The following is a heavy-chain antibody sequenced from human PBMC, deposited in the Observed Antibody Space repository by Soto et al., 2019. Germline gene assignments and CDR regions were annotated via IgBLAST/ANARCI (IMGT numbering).Heavy chain of an antibody. CDR1: GFTFSSYA. CDR3: TRSGWYSSSWYGGPDAFDI. J-gene: IGHJ3*02. D-gene: IGHD6-13*01. V-gene: IGHV3-49*04. Sequence: LRLSCAASGFTFSSYAMHWVRQAPGKGLEWVGFIRSKAYGGTTEYAASVKGRFTISRDDSKSIAYLQMNSLKTEDTAVYYCTRSGWYSSSWYGGPDAFDIWGQGTMVTVSS. CDR2: IRSKAYGGTT.